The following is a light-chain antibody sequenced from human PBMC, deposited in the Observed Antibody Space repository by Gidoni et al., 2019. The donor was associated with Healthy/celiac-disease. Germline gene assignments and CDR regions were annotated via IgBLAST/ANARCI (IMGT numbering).Light chain of an antibody. V-gene: IGKV3-11*01. CDR3: QQRSTWWT. Sequence: ELVLTQSPATLSLSPGERATLSCRASQSVRSYLAWYQQKPGQAPRLLIYDASNRATGIPARFSGSGSGTDFTLTISSLEPEDFAVYYCQQRSTWWTFGQGTKVEIK. CDR2: DAS. J-gene: IGKJ1*01. CDR1: QSVRSY.